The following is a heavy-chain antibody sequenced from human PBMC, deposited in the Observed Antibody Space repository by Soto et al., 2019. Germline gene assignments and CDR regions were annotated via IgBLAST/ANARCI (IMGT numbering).Heavy chain of an antibody. J-gene: IGHJ6*02. CDR3: ARDGRYYYDSSGYYPHYYYYYGMDV. D-gene: IGHD3-22*01. V-gene: IGHV3-33*01. CDR1: GFTFSSYG. CDR2: IWYDGSNK. Sequence: GSLRLSCAASGFTFSSYGMHWVRQAPGKGLEWVAVIWYDGSNKYYADSVKGRFTISRDNSKNTLYLQMNSLRAEDTAVYYCARDGRYYYDSSGYYPHYYYYYGMDVWGQGT.